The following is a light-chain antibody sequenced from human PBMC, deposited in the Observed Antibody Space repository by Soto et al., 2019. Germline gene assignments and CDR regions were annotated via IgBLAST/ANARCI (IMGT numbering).Light chain of an antibody. J-gene: IGKJ5*01. CDR3: QQYGGSIT. CDR1: QSVSSAY. V-gene: IGKV3-20*01. CDR2: GAS. Sequence: EIVLTQSPVTLSLSPGEGATLFCRASQSVSSAYLAWYQQKPGQAPRLLIYGASSRATGIPDRFSGSGSGTDFTLTISRLEPEEFAVYYCQQYGGSITFGQGTRLEIE.